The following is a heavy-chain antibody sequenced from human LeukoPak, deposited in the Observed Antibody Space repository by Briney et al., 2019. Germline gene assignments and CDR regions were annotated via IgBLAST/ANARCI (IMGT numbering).Heavy chain of an antibody. CDR2: IGTAGDT. V-gene: IGHV3-13*01. CDR1: GFTFSSYD. D-gene: IGHD2-2*03. CDR3: VTEGFIYGYHSLDT. J-gene: IGHJ3*02. Sequence: GGSLRLSCAASGFTFSSYDMHWVRQATGKGLEWVSAIGTAGDTYYAGSVKGRFTISRDDSKNTLYLQMISLKIEDTAVYYCVTEGFIYGYHSLDTWGRGTMVTVSS.